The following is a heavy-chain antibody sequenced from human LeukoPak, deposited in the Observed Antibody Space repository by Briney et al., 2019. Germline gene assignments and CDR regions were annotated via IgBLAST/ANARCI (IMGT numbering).Heavy chain of an antibody. Sequence: GASVKVSCKASGYTFSSYGISWVRQAPGQGLEWMGWINAYNGNTNYRQKLQGRVTMTTDTSTSTAYMDLRSLRSDDTAIYYCARDSPDGSGTYYNDSPDYWGQGTLVTVSS. D-gene: IGHD3-10*01. CDR3: ARDSPDGSGTYYNDSPDY. J-gene: IGHJ4*02. CDR2: INAYNGNT. V-gene: IGHV1-18*01. CDR1: GYTFSSYG.